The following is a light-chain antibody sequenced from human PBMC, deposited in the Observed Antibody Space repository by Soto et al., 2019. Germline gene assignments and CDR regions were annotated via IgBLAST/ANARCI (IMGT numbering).Light chain of an antibody. CDR3: SSYPSSSTCV. CDR2: EVS. V-gene: IGLV2-14*01. Sequence: QSVLTQPASVSGSPGQSITISCTGTSSDVGGYRYVSWYQQHPGKAPKLIIYEVSNRPSGVSNRFSGSKSGNTASLTISGLQAEDEADYYCSSYPSSSTCVFGNGTKVNVL. CDR1: SSDVGGYRY. J-gene: IGLJ1*01.